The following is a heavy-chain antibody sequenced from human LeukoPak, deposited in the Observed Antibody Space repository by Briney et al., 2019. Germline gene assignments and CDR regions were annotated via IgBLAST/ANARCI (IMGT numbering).Heavy chain of an antibody. CDR2: ISGSGGST. CDR3: AKDIVVVPAAIRGPNYYYGMDV. V-gene: IGHV3-23*01. Sequence: GSLRLSCAASGFTFSSYAMSWVRQAPGKGLEWVSAISGSGGSTYYADSVKGRFTISRDNSKNTLSLQMNSLRAEDTAVYYCAKDIVVVPAAIRGPNYYYGMDVWGKGTTVTVSS. CDR1: GFTFSSYA. J-gene: IGHJ6*04. D-gene: IGHD2-2*01.